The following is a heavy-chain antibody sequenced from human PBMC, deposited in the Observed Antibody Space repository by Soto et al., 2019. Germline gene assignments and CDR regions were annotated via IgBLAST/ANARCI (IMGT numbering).Heavy chain of an antibody. CDR2: INAGNGDT. D-gene: IGHD4-4*01. CDR3: ASSYSNYALIDYYYYGMDV. CDR1: GYTFTSYA. V-gene: IGHV1-3*01. Sequence: VKVSCKASGYTFTSYAMHWVRQATGQRLEWMGWINAGNGDTKYSQKFQGRVTITRDTSASTAYMELSSLRSEDTAVYYCASSYSNYALIDYYYYGMDVWGQGTTVTVSS. J-gene: IGHJ6*02.